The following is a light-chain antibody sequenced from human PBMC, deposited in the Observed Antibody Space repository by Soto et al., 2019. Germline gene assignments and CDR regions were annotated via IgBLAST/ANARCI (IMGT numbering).Light chain of an antibody. CDR2: DVT. CDR3: CSYAGSYSYD. V-gene: IGLV2-11*01. J-gene: IGLJ1*01. CDR1: SSNGGGDNY. Sequence: SAVTQPRSVSGAPGQAVTISCPGTSSNGGGDNYVSWYQQRPAKAPKLMIYDVTKRPSGVPDRFSGSKSGNTASLTISGLQAEDQADYYYCSYAGSYSYDFGTGSKVTVL.